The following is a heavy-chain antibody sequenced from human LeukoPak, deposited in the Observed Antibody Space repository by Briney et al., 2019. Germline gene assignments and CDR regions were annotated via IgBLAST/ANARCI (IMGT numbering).Heavy chain of an antibody. Sequence: ASVKVSCKVSGYTLTELSMHLVRQAPGKGLEWMGGFDPEDGETIYAQKFQGRVTMTEDTSTDTAYMELSSLRSEDTAVYYCATPPPFFGVVPYYFDYWGQGTLVTVSS. V-gene: IGHV1-24*01. CDR1: GYTLTELS. J-gene: IGHJ4*02. D-gene: IGHD3-3*01. CDR2: FDPEDGET. CDR3: ATPPPFFGVVPYYFDY.